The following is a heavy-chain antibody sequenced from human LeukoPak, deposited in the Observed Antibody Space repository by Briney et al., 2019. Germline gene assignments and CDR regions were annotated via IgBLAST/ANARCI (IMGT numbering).Heavy chain of an antibody. CDR3: ARGYCSGGSCYLVENWFDF. CDR1: GYTLTELS. D-gene: IGHD2-15*01. Sequence: GASVKVSCKVSGYTLTELSMHWVRQAPGKGLEWMGGFDPEDGETIYAQKFQGRVTMTEDTSTDTAYMELSRLRSDDTAVYFCARGYCSGGSCYLVENWFDFWGQGTLVTVSS. CDR2: FDPEDGET. J-gene: IGHJ5*01. V-gene: IGHV1-24*01.